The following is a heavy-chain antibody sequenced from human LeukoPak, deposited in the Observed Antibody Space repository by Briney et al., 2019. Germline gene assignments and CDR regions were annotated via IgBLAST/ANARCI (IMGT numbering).Heavy chain of an antibody. CDR1: GYSISSGYY. CDR2: IYHSGST. V-gene: IGHV4-38-2*01. D-gene: IGHD6-6*01. CDR3: ARHRGIAARRFVGYFDY. Sequence: SETLSLTCAVSGYSISSGYYWAWIRQPPGKGLEWIGSIYHSGSTYYNPSLKSRVTISVDTSKNQFSLKLGSVTAADTAVYYCARHRGIAARRFVGYFDYWGQGTLVTVSS. J-gene: IGHJ4*02.